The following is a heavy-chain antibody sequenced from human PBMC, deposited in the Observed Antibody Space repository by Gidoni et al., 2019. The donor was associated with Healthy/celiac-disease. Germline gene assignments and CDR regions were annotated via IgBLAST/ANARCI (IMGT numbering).Heavy chain of an antibody. CDR1: GFTFDDYA. D-gene: IGHD3-3*01. Sequence: EVQLVESGGGVVQPGGSLRLSCAASGFTFDDYAMHWFRQAPGKGLEWVSLISGDGGSTYYADSVKGRFTISRDNSKNSLYLQMNSLRTEDTALYYCAKEQGSITIFGVVITLGFDMDVWGQGTTVTVSS. J-gene: IGHJ6*02. V-gene: IGHV3-43*02. CDR2: ISGDGGST. CDR3: AKEQGSITIFGVVITLGFDMDV.